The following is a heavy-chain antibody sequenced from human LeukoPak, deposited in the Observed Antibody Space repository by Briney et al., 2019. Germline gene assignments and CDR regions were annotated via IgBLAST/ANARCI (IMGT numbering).Heavy chain of an antibody. CDR3: ARAVDTAMVIEFDY. V-gene: IGHV4-39*07. D-gene: IGHD5-18*01. J-gene: IGHJ4*02. CDR1: GGSISSSSYY. CDR2: IYYSGST. Sequence: PSETLSLTCTVSGGSISSSSYYWGWIRQPPGKGLEWIGSIYYSGSTYYNPSLKSRVTISVDTSKNQFSLKLSSVTAANTAVYYCARAVDTAMVIEFDYWGQGTLVTVSS.